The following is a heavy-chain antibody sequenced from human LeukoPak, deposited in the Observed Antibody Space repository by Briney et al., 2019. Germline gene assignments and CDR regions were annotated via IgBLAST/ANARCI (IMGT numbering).Heavy chain of an antibody. V-gene: IGHV3-23*01. CDR1: GFTFSSYA. J-gene: IGHJ4*02. Sequence: GGSLRLSCAASGFTFSSYAMSWVRQAPGKGLEWVSAISGSGGSTYYADSVKGRFTISRDNSKNTLYLQMNSLRAEDTAVYYCAKTYGSGSYYGLGQYYFDYWGQGTLVTVSS. CDR3: AKTYGSGSYYGLGQYYFDY. D-gene: IGHD3-10*01. CDR2: ISGSGGST.